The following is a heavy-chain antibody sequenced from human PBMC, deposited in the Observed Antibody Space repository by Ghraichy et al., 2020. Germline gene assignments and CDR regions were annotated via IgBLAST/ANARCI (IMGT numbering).Heavy chain of an antibody. V-gene: IGHV1-69*13. Sequence: SVKVSCKVSGYTLTELSMHWVRQAPGKGLEWMGGIIPIFGTANYAQRFQGRVRITADESTSTAYMELSSLRSEDTAVYYCAVVSFGVVRGRPGYFYYYGMDVWGQGTTVTVSS. D-gene: IGHD3-3*01. CDR3: AVVSFGVVRGRPGYFYYYGMDV. CDR1: GYTLTELS. CDR2: IIPIFGTA. J-gene: IGHJ6*02.